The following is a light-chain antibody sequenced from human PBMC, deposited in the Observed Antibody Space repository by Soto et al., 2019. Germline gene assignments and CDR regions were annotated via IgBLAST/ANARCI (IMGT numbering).Light chain of an antibody. Sequence: IQMTQSPSSLSASVGDRVTISFWASQGIGNALGWYQQKPGKAPRLLIYDAASLKTGVPSRFSGSGSGTEFTLTISSLQPEDFATYYCLQHNSYPPAFGQGTKVDIK. J-gene: IGKJ1*01. V-gene: IGKV1-17*01. CDR3: LQHNSYPPA. CDR2: DAA. CDR1: QGIGNA.